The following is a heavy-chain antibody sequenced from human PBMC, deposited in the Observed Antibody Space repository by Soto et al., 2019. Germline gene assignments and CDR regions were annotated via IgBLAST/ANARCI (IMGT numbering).Heavy chain of an antibody. Sequence: SVKVSCKASGSTFSNFVISWVRQAPGQGLEWMGGNIPIFGTANYAQKFQGRVTIIADESTGTTYMELTSLRSEDTAVYYCARAPILVGETTYENYFDYWGQGTLVTVSS. CDR2: NIPIFGTA. J-gene: IGHJ4*02. CDR3: ARAPILVGETTYENYFDY. V-gene: IGHV1-69*13. D-gene: IGHD2-21*01. CDR1: GSTFSNFV.